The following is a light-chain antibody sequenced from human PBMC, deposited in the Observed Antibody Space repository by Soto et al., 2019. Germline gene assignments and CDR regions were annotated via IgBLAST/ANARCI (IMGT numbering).Light chain of an antibody. J-gene: IGLJ1*01. CDR2: DNN. Sequence: QSVLIQPPSVSGTPGQRVTITCSGGRSNIGTKTVNWYQNLPGSAPKLVIYDNNRRPSGVPDRFSGSKSGTSASLAISGLQSEDEAHYYCCSYVGASTYVFGTGTKLTVL. CDR1: RSNIGTKT. CDR3: CSYVGASTYV. V-gene: IGLV1-44*01.